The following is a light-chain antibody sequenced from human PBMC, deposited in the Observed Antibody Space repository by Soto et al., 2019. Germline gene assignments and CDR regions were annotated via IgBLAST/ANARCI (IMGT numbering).Light chain of an antibody. J-gene: IGKJ3*01. CDR3: QQANSFPFT. CDR2: GAP. CDR1: QDIHTW. V-gene: IGKV1-12*01. Sequence: DMQMTQSPSSVSASLGDRVTITCRASQDIHTWLAWYQQKPGQAPKLLIYGAPHLQSGVPSRFSGSGSGTDVTRTISSLQSEDFATYSCQQANSFPFTFGPGTKVDVK.